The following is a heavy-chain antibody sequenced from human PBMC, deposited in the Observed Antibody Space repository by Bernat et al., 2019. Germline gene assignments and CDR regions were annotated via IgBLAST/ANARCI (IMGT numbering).Heavy chain of an antibody. CDR1: GFTFSSYS. CDR2: ISYDGSNK. V-gene: IGHV3-30*03. CDR3: ARDRRDYYYYYGMDV. Sequence: VQLVESGGGLVKPGGSLRLSCAASGFTFSSYSMNWVRQAPGKGLEWVAVISYDGSNKYYADSVKGRFTISRDNSKNTLYLQMNSLRAEDTAVYYCARDRRDYYYYYGMDVWGQGTTVTVSS. J-gene: IGHJ6*02.